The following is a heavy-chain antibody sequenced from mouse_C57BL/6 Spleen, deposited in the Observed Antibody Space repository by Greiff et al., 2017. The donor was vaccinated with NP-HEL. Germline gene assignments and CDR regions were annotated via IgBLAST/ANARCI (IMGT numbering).Heavy chain of an antibody. V-gene: IGHV1-85*01. J-gene: IGHJ2*01. CDR1: GYTFTSYD. D-gene: IGHD1-3*01. CDR2: IYPRDGST. Sequence: VQLQESGPELVKPGASVKLSCKASGYTFTSYDINWVKQRPGQGLEWIGWIYPRDGSTKYNEKFKGKATLTVDTSSSTAYMELHSLTSEDSAVYFCAKGTKLGRGYFDYWGQGTTLTVSS. CDR3: AKGTKLGRGYFDY.